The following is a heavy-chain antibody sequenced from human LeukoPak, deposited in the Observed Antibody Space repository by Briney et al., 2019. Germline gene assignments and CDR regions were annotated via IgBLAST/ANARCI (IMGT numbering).Heavy chain of an antibody. Sequence: PGGSLRLSCAASGFTFSDYEMNWVRQAPGKGLEWVSYISSSGSTIDYADSVKGRFTISRDNAKNSLYLQMNSLKTEDTAVYFCTTVTACTGSSCPGAFDYWGQGTLVTVSS. D-gene: IGHD2-8*02. V-gene: IGHV3-48*03. CDR1: GFTFSDYE. J-gene: IGHJ4*02. CDR2: ISSSGSTI. CDR3: TTVTACTGSSCPGAFDY.